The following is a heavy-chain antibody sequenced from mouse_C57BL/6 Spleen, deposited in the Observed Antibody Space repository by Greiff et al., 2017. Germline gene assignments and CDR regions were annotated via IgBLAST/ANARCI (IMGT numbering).Heavy chain of an antibody. J-gene: IGHJ4*01. CDR2: INSGNSTI. CDR1: GFTFSDYG. V-gene: IGHV5-17*01. CDR3: ARRRYSNYPMDD. Sequence: EVKVLESGGGLVKPGGSLKLSCEASGFTFSDYGMHWVRQAPEKGLEWVGYINSGNSTIYYADNVKGRFTISRDNAKNTLCLQMTSLRSEDTAVYDCARRRYSNYPMDDWGQGTSVTVSS. D-gene: IGHD2-5*01.